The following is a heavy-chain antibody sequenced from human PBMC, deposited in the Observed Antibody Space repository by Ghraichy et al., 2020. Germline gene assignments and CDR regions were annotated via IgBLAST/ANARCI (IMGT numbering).Heavy chain of an antibody. CDR3: ARGLAYDDFWSGFTYYYYGMDV. CDR2: IYYSGST. D-gene: IGHD3-3*01. CDR1: GGSISSYY. V-gene: IGHV4-59*01. J-gene: IGHJ6*02. Sequence: GSLRLSCTVSGGSISSYYWSWIRQPPGKGLEWIGYIYYSGSTNYNPSLKSRVTISVDTSKNQFSLKLSSVTAADTAVYYCARGLAYDDFWSGFTYYYYGMDVWGQGTTVTVSS.